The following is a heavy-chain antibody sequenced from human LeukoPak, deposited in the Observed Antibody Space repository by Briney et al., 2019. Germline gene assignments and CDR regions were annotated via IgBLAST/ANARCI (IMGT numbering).Heavy chain of an antibody. CDR1: GFTFSSYN. D-gene: IGHD5-18*01. J-gene: IGHJ4*02. CDR2: ISSSSSYI. CDR3: ARGRYNYGYIYDY. V-gene: IGHV3-21*01. Sequence: KSGGSLRLSCAASGFTFSSYNMNWVRQAPGKGLEWVSSISSSSSYIYYADSVKGRFTISRDNAKNSLYLQMNSLRAEDTAVYYCARGRYNYGYIYDYWGQGTLVTVSS.